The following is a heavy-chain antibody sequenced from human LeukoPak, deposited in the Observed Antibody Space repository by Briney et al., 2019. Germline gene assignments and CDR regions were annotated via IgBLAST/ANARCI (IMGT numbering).Heavy chain of an antibody. CDR3: ARHTRGYCSGGSCFPRYYYYYMDV. CDR2: IYTSGST. D-gene: IGHD2-15*01. J-gene: IGHJ6*03. Sequence: SQTLSLTCTVSGGSISSGSYYWSWIRQPAGKGLEWIGRIYTSGSTNYNPSLKSRVTISVDTSKNQFSLKLSSVTAADTAVYYCARHTRGYCSGGSCFPRYYYYYMDVWGKGTTVTVSS. V-gene: IGHV4-61*02. CDR1: GGSISSGSYY.